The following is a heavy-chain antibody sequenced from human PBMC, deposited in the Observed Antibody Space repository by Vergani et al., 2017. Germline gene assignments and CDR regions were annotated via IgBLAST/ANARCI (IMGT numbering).Heavy chain of an antibody. V-gene: IGHV1-69*02. Sequence: QVQLVQSGAEVKKPGSSVKVSCKASGGTFSSYTISWVRQAPGQGLEWMGRIIPILGIANYAQKFQGRVTITAEKYTSTAYMELSSMRSEDTAVYYCAGGGGRWLDFDYWGQGTLVTVSS. CDR2: IIPILGIA. J-gene: IGHJ4*02. CDR3: AGGGGRWLDFDY. D-gene: IGHD5-24*01. CDR1: GGTFSSYT.